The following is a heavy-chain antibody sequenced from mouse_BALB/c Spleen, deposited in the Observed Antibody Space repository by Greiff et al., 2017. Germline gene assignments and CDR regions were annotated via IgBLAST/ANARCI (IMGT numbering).Heavy chain of an antibody. CDR1: GFTFSNYW. Sequence: EVKLVESGGGLVQPGGSMKLSCVASGFTFSNYWMNWVRQSPEKGLEWVAEIRLKSNNYATHYAESVKGRFTISRDDSKSSVYLQMNNLRAEDTGIYYCTSFHYGSFWFAYWGQGTLVTVSA. CDR2: IRLKSNNYAT. D-gene: IGHD1-1*01. V-gene: IGHV6-6*02. CDR3: TSFHYGSFWFAY. J-gene: IGHJ3*01.